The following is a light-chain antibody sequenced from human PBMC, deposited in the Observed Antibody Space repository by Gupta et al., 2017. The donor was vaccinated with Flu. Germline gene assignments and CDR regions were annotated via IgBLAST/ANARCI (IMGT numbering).Light chain of an antibody. CDR2: AAS. Sequence: AIRMTQSPSSFSASTGDRVTITCRASHSVSSYLAWYQQKPGKAPKLLIYAASTLQSGVPSRFSGSGSGTDFTLTISGLQSEDLATYYCEQYDNYPYTFGQGTKLEI. J-gene: IGKJ2*01. CDR1: HSVSSY. V-gene: IGKV1-8*01. CDR3: EQYDNYPYT.